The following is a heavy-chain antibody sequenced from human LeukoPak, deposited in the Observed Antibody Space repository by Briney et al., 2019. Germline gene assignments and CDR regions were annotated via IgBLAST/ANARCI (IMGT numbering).Heavy chain of an antibody. V-gene: IGHV4-34*01. J-gene: IGHJ4*02. CDR2: INHSGST. CDR1: GGSFSGYY. Sequence: KPSETLSLTCAVYGGSFSGYYWSWIRQPPGKGLEWIGEINHSGSTNYNPSLKSRVTISVDTSKNQFSLKLSSVTAADTAVYYCARGPTVKYFDYWGQGTLVTVSS. CDR3: ARGPTVKYFDY. D-gene: IGHD4-11*01.